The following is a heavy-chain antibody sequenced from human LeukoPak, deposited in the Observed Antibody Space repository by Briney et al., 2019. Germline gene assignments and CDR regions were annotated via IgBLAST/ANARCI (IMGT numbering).Heavy chain of an antibody. CDR1: GFTFDDYT. J-gene: IGHJ4*02. D-gene: IGHD5-18*01. V-gene: IGHV3-43*01. CDR3: AKDHVRRGYSYGYVY. Sequence: GGSLRLSCAASGFTFDDYTMHWVRHAPGKGLEWVSLISWDGGSSYYADSVKGRFTISRDNSKNSLYLQMNSLRTEDTALYYCAKDHVRRGYSYGYVYWGQGTLVTVSS. CDR2: ISWDGGSS.